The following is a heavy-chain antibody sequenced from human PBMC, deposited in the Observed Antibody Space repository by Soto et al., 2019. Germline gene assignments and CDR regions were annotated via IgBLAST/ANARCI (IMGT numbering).Heavy chain of an antibody. CDR3: ARGVDTARGYFDY. D-gene: IGHD5-18*01. CDR1: GFTFSSYG. Sequence: QVQLVESGGGVVQPGRSLRLSCAASGFTFSSYGMHWVRQAPGKGLEWVAVIWYDGSNKYYADSVKGRFTISRDNSKNTLYLQMNSLRAEDTAVYYCARGVDTARGYFDYWGQGTLVTVSS. J-gene: IGHJ4*02. V-gene: IGHV3-33*01. CDR2: IWYDGSNK.